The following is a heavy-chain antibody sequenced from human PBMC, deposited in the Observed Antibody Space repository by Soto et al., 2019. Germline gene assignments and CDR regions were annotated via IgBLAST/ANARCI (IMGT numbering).Heavy chain of an antibody. J-gene: IGHJ4*02. CDR2: ISYDGSNK. CDR1: GFTFSSYG. V-gene: IGHV3-30*18. D-gene: IGHD5-18*01. Sequence: QVQLVESGGGVVQPGRSLRLSCAASGFTFSSYGMHWVRQAPGKGLEWVAVISYDGSNKYYADSVKGRFTISRDNSKNTLYLQMNSLRAEDTAVYYCAKEGTAMVIWPPFDYWGQGTLVTVSS. CDR3: AKEGTAMVIWPPFDY.